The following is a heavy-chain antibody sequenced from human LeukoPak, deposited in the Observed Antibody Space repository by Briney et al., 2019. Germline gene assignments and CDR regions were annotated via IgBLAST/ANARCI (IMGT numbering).Heavy chain of an antibody. Sequence: GSVKVSCKASRHTFTGDYMRWVRRAPGQGLEWMGWINPNMGGTNYAQKFQGTVTMTRDTSISTAYMEQSRLRSHDTAVYSCARAFYDILTGYATPIGYWGQGTLVSVSS. D-gene: IGHD3-9*01. V-gene: IGHV1-2*02. CDR1: RHTFTGDY. CDR3: ARAFYDILTGYATPIGY. CDR2: INPNMGGT. J-gene: IGHJ4*02.